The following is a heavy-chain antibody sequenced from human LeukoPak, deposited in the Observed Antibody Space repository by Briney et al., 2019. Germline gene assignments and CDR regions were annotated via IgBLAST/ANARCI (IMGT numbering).Heavy chain of an antibody. D-gene: IGHD3-22*01. CDR2: ISYDGSNK. J-gene: IGHJ3*01. CDR1: GFTFSSYG. Sequence: GGSLRLSCAASGFTFSSYGMHWVRQAPGKGLEWVAVISYDGSNKYYADSVKGRFTISRDNSKNTLYLQMNSLRAEDTAVYYCARGVEVVITTSVGNDAFDVWGQGTIVTVSS. CDR3: ARGVEVVITTSVGNDAFDV. V-gene: IGHV3-30*03.